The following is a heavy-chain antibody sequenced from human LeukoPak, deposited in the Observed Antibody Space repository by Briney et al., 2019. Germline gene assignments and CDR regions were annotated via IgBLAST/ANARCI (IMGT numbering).Heavy chain of an antibody. Sequence: SVKVSCKASGGTFSSYAISWVRQAPGQGLEWMGRIIPILGIANYAQKFQGRVTITADKSTSTAYTELSSLRSEDTAVYYCALWVDGYSYFDYWGQGTLVTVSS. J-gene: IGHJ4*02. CDR1: GGTFSSYA. CDR3: ALWVDGYSYFDY. D-gene: IGHD5-24*01. V-gene: IGHV1-69*04. CDR2: IIPILGIA.